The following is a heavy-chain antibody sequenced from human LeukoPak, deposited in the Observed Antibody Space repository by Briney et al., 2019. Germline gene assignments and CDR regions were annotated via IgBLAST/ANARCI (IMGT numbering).Heavy chain of an antibody. Sequence: PGGSLRLSCAASGFTVSSNYMSWVRQAPGKGLEWVSVIYSGGSTYYADSVKGRFTISRDNSKNTLYLQMNSLRAEDTAVYYCAKDRYYGSGSLTLKADYWGQGTLVTVSS. CDR1: GFTVSSNY. D-gene: IGHD3-10*01. CDR3: AKDRYYGSGSLTLKADY. V-gene: IGHV3-66*01. J-gene: IGHJ4*02. CDR2: IYSGGST.